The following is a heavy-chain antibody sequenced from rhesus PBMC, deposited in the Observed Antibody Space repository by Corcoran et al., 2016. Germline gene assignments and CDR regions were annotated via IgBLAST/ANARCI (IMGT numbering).Heavy chain of an antibody. CDR1: GYSISSGYG. D-gene: IGHD6-31*01. J-gene: IGHJ4*01. Sequence: QVQLQESGPGLVKPSETLSLTCAVSGYSISSGYGWGWIRQPPVKRLSWIGQNYGGSGVPNYIPSLTGRGTGSKDPSKTQFSLRLSSVTAADPAVYYCAIDFSGYSSGWYYFGYWGQGVLVTVSS. CDR2: NYGGSGVP. CDR3: AIDFSGYSSGWYYFGY. V-gene: IGHV4-127*01.